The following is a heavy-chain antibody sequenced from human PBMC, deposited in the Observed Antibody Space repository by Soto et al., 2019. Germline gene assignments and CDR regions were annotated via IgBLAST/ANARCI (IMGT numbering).Heavy chain of an antibody. J-gene: IGHJ3*01. V-gene: IGHV3-53*01. CDR2: IYSGGST. D-gene: IGHD3-22*01. Sequence: EVQLVESGGGLIQPGGSLRLSCAGSGFTFSSNDMNWVRQAPGKGLEWVSLIYSGGSTYYADSVKGRFTISRDNSKNTLYLQISSLRAEDTAVYYCATRPLLPGAPWGQGTMVTVSS. CDR1: GFTFSSND. CDR3: ATRPLLPGAP.